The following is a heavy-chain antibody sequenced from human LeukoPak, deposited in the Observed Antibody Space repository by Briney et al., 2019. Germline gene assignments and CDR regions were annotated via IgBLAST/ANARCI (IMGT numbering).Heavy chain of an antibody. Sequence: GASVTVSCKGSGYTFTSYAISWVRQAPGQGLAWMGCIRAHNGDTNHAQQRQGRVTMTTDTSTRTAYMELRRLRSEDTALYYCARGEFICTINTCHASALDSWGQETLVTVSP. V-gene: IGHV1-18*01. J-gene: IGHJ4*02. D-gene: IGHD3-16*01. CDR2: IRAHNGDT. CDR3: ARGEFICTINTCHASALDS. CDR1: GYTFTSYA.